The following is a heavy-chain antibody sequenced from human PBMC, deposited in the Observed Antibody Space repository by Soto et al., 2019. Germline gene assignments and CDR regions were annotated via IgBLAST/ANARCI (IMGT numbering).Heavy chain of an antibody. D-gene: IGHD3-10*01. CDR3: ARVPLWGARLGGNWFDP. J-gene: IGHJ5*02. CDR1: GGSFSGYY. CDR2: INHSGST. Sequence: SETLSLTCAVYGGSFSGYYWSWIRQPPGKGLEWIGEINHSGSTNYNPSLKSRVTISVDTSKNQFSLKLSSVTAADTAVYYCARVPLWGARLGGNWFDPWGQGTLVTVSS. V-gene: IGHV4-34*01.